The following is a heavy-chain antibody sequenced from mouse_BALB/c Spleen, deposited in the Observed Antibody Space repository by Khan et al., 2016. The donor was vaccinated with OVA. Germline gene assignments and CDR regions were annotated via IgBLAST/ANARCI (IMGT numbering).Heavy chain of an antibody. CDR1: GYTFTTYW. J-gene: IGHJ3*01. Sequence: QVQLKESGAELAKPGPSVKMSCKASGYTFTTYWMHWVQQRPGQGLEWIGYIDPGTGSTEYNQIFTDKATLTTDKSSSTAYIQLSSLTSEDSAVDYCERRGLFGIFVYWGQGSLVTVSA. V-gene: IGHV1-7*01. CDR3: ERRGLFGIFVY. CDR2: IDPGTGST. D-gene: IGHD1-1*02.